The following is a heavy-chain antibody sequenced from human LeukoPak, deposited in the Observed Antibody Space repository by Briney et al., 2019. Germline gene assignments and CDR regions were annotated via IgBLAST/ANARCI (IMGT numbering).Heavy chain of an antibody. Sequence: PSETLSLTCAVYGGSFSGYYWSWIRQPPGKGLEWIGEINHSGSTNYNPSLKSRVTISVDTSKNQFSLKLSSVTAADTAVYCCARIPVTDSLDYRGQGTLVTVSS. CDR1: GGSFSGYY. D-gene: IGHD2-21*02. CDR2: INHSGST. J-gene: IGHJ4*02. V-gene: IGHV4-34*01. CDR3: ARIPVTDSLDY.